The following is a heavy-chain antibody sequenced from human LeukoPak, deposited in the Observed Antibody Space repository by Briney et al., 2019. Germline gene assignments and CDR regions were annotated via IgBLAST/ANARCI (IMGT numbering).Heavy chain of an antibody. J-gene: IGHJ4*02. D-gene: IGHD5-18*01. Sequence: PSETLSLTCTVSGGSISSSSYYWGWIRQPPGKGLEWIGSIYYSGSTYYNPSLKSRVTISVDTSKNQFSLKLGSVTAADTAVYYCARDYQGGYGDKTVDYWGQGTLVTVSS. V-gene: IGHV4-39*07. CDR2: IYYSGST. CDR3: ARDYQGGYGDKTVDY. CDR1: GGSISSSSYY.